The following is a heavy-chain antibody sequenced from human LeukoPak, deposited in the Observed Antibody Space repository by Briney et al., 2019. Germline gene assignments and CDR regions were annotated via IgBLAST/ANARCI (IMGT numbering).Heavy chain of an antibody. CDR2: INHSGST. CDR1: GGSFSGYY. Sequence: SETLSLTCAVYGGSFSGYYWSWIRQPPGKGLEWIGEINHSGSTNYNPSLKSRVTISVDTSKNQFSLKLSSVTAADTAVYYCSRQAPTVDAFDIWGQGTMVTVSS. CDR3: SRQAPTVDAFDI. J-gene: IGHJ3*02. V-gene: IGHV4-34*01. D-gene: IGHD4-17*01.